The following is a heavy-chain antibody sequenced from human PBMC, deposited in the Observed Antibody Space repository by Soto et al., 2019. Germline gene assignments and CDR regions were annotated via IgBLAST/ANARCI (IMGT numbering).Heavy chain of an antibody. J-gene: IGHJ6*03. CDR3: ARDVVVVVRTPYYMDV. D-gene: IGHD2-15*01. CDR2: ISPYSVNT. CDR1: GYTFSSFG. V-gene: IGHV1-18*01. Sequence: QVQLVQSGAEVKKPGASVKVSCKASGYTFSSFGISWVRQAPGQGLEWMGWISPYSVNTHYAQKFQGRVIMTTNTSTSTAHMELRSLRPDDTAVYYCARDVVVVVRTPYYMDVWGKGTSVTVSS.